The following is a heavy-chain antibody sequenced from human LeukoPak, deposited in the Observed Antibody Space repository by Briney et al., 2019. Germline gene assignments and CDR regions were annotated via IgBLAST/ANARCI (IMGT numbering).Heavy chain of an antibody. D-gene: IGHD2-15*01. Sequence: QPGGSLRLSCAASGFTFSSYGMSWVRQAPGKGLEWVSTISGSGGSTYYADSVKGRFTISRDNAKNSLYLQMNGLRAEDTAVYYCAKDQPRKVVVAATHSGVADAFDIWGQGTMVTVSS. J-gene: IGHJ3*02. CDR2: ISGSGGST. V-gene: IGHV3-23*01. CDR3: AKDQPRKVVVAATHSGVADAFDI. CDR1: GFTFSSYG.